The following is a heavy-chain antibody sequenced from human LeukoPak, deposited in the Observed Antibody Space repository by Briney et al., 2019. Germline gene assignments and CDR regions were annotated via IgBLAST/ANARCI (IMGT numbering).Heavy chain of an antibody. J-gene: IGHJ6*04. CDR3: ARDYGMDV. Sequence: GGSLRLSCAASGFTFSSYWMHWVRQAPGKGLVWASRINSDGSSTSYADSVKGRFTISRDNAKNTLYLQMNSLRAEDTAVYYCARDYGMDVWGKGTTVTVSS. CDR1: GFTFSSYW. V-gene: IGHV3-74*01. CDR2: INSDGSST.